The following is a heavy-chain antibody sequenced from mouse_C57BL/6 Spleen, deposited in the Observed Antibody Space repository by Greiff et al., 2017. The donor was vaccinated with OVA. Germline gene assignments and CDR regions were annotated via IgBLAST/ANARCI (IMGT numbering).Heavy chain of an antibody. D-gene: IGHD1-1*01. Sequence: QVQLQQSGPELVKPGASVKISCKASGYAFSSSWMNWVKQRPGKGLEWIGRIYPGDGDTNYNGKFKGKATLTADKSSSTAYMQLSSLTSEDSAVYFCARYGSRVAFDYWGQGTTLTVSS. CDR3: ARYGSRVAFDY. J-gene: IGHJ2*01. CDR1: GYAFSSSW. V-gene: IGHV1-82*01. CDR2: IYPGDGDT.